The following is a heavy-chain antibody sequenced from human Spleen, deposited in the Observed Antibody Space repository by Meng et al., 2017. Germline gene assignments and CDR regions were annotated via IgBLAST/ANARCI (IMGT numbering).Heavy chain of an antibody. CDR3: IAEIGPRSFGD. V-gene: IGHV3-21*01. J-gene: IGHJ4*02. Sequence: EVLLVESGGGLVMPGGSLSLSCTACGFTFSRYFMNWVRQAPGKGLEWVPFISSSSSAIFRGRFTISRDNAKNSLYVQMDSLRAEDTAVYYCIAEIGPRSFGDWGQGTLVTVSS. CDR2: ISSSSSAI. D-gene: IGHD1-14*01. CDR1: GFTFSRYF.